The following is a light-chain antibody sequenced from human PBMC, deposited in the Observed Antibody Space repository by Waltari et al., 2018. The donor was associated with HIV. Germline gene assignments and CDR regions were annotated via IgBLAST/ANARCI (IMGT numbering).Light chain of an antibody. V-gene: IGLV3-21*04. J-gene: IGLJ2*01. Sequence: SYVLTQPPSVSVAPGETARITCGGNNIGSNSVHWDQQKPGQAPVLVIYYDSDRPSGIPERFSGSNSGNTATLTISRVEAGDEADYYCQVWDSSSDHVVFGGGTKLTVL. CDR3: QVWDSSSDHVV. CDR2: YDS. CDR1: NIGSNS.